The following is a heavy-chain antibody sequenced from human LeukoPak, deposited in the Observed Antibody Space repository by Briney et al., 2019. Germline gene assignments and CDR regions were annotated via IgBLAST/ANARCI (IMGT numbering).Heavy chain of an antibody. V-gene: IGHV3-23*01. Sequence: GGSLRLSCAASGFTFSSYAMSWVRRAPGKGLEWVSAISGSGGSTYYADSVKGRFTISRDNSKNTLYLQMNSLRAEDTAVYYCAKDRYYYGSGSYSDYWGQGTLVTVSS. CDR3: AKDRYYYGSGSYSDY. J-gene: IGHJ4*02. CDR2: ISGSGGST. CDR1: GFTFSSYA. D-gene: IGHD3-10*01.